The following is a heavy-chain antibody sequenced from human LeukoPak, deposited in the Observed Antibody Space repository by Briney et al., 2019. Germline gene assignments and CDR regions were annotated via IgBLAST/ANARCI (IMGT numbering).Heavy chain of an antibody. D-gene: IGHD3-10*01. CDR2: IYPADSHT. Sequence: PGESLQISCKGSGYNFATYWIAWVRQMPGKGLEWMGIIYPADSHTRYSPSFRGQVTISADKSITTAYLQWSSLKASDTAMYYCARHFYGSGSYEVAFDIWGQGTMVTVSS. V-gene: IGHV5-51*01. CDR3: ARHFYGSGSYEVAFDI. J-gene: IGHJ3*02. CDR1: GYNFATYW.